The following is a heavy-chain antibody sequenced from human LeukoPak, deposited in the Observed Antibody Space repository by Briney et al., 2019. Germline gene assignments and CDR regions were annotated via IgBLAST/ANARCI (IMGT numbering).Heavy chain of an antibody. J-gene: IGHJ5*02. Sequence: GDSLKISSKHSGYNVAGQWIGWGRQSPVKGLEWMGIINPGNSDIVCTPSFQGQVSFSADKSTSTVFLQWGSLKASDTAIYYCSSRAFSDTSPVAWGQGTLVTVSS. D-gene: IGHD3-22*01. CDR3: SSRAFSDTSPVA. CDR1: GYNVAGQW. CDR2: INPGNSDI. V-gene: IGHV5-51*01.